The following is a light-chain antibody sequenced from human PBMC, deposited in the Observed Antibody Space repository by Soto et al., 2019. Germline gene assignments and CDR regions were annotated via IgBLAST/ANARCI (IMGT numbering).Light chain of an antibody. CDR3: QQANSFPHT. Sequence: DIQMTQSPSSVSASVGDRVTITCRASQGISSWLAWYQQKPGKAPKLLIYAASSLQSGVPSRLSGSGSVTDCTRTLSSPQHEDFATYYCQQANSFPHTFGQGTKREIK. CDR1: QGISSW. J-gene: IGKJ2*01. V-gene: IGKV1-12*01. CDR2: AAS.